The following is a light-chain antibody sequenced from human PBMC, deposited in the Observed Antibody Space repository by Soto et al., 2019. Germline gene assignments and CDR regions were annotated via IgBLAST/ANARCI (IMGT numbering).Light chain of an antibody. CDR3: QQYSSYSQYT. Sequence: DIQMTQSPSTLSASVGDRVTITCRASESISTWLAWYQLKPGRAPKLLIYQASTLQGGVPSRFSGSGSGTEFTLTISSLQPDDFATYYCQQYSSYSQYTFGQGTKLEIK. CDR1: ESISTW. V-gene: IGKV1-5*03. J-gene: IGKJ2*01. CDR2: QAS.